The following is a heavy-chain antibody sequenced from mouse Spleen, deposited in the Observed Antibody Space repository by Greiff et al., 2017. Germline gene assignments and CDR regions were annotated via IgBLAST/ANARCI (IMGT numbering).Heavy chain of an antibody. V-gene: IGHV3-6*01. Sequence: VQLKESGPGLVKPSQSLSLTCSVTGYSITSGYYWNWIRQFPGNKLEWMGYISYDGSNNYNPSLKNQISITRDTSKNQFFLKLNSVTTEDTATYYCARARYYGSRGWFAYWGQGTLVTVSA. J-gene: IGHJ3*01. CDR1: GYSITSGYY. CDR2: ISYDGSN. CDR3: ARARYYGSRGWFAY. D-gene: IGHD1-1*01.